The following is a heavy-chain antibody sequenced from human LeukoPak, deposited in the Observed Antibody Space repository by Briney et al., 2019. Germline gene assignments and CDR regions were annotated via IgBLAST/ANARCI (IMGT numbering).Heavy chain of an antibody. V-gene: IGHV3-21*01. CDR1: GFPFGDYA. D-gene: IGHD2-15*01. J-gene: IGHJ4*02. CDR2: ISSSSSYI. Sequence: GGSLRLSCTASGFPFGDYAMSWFRQAPGKGLEWVSSISSSSSYIYYADSVKGRFTISRDNAKNSLYLQMNSLRAEDTAVYYCARDKVVALDYWGQGTLVTVSS. CDR3: ARDKVVALDY.